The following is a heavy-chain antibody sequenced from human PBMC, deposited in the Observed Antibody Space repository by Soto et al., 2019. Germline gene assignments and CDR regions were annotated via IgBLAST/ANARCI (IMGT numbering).Heavy chain of an antibody. V-gene: IGHV3-53*01. CDR2: IYSGGST. Sequence: GGSLRLSCAASGFTVSSNYMSWFRQAPGKGLEWVSVIYSGGSTYYADSVKGRFTISRDNSKNTLYLQMNSLRAEDTAVYYCAREGEWEQGAFDIWGQGTMVTVSS. D-gene: IGHD1-26*01. CDR3: AREGEWEQGAFDI. CDR1: GFTVSSNY. J-gene: IGHJ3*02.